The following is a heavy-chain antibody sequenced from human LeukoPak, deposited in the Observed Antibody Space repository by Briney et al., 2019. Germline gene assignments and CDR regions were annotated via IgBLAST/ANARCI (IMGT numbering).Heavy chain of an antibody. D-gene: IGHD2-15*01. CDR2: IYYSGST. CDR3: ARAPPDCSGGSCTLSGMDV. V-gene: IGHV4-59*01. CDR1: GGSISSYY. J-gene: IGHJ6*02. Sequence: SETLSLTCTVSGGSISSYYWSWIRQPPGKGLEWIGYIYYSGSTNYNPSLKSRATISVDTSKNQFSLKLSSVTAADTAVYYCARAPPDCSGGSCTLSGMDVWGQGTTVTVSS.